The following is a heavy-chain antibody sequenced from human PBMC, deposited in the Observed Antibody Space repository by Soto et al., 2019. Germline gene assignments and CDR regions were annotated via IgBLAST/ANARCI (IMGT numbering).Heavy chain of an antibody. CDR3: AISQDRGGRTTFIY. D-gene: IGHD3-16*01. Sequence: GGSLRLSCAVSGFTFDDNAMHWVRQAPEKGLERVSGINWKSDIGYADSVKGRFTISRDNAENSLYLQMNSLRAEDTALYYCAISQDRGGRTTFIYWGQGTQVTVSS. CDR1: GFTFDDNA. CDR2: INWKSDI. V-gene: IGHV3-9*01. J-gene: IGHJ4*02.